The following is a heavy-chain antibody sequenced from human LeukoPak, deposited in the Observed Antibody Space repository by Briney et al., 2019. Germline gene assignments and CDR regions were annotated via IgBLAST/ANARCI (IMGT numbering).Heavy chain of an antibody. Sequence: GGSLRLSCAASGFTFSSYSMNWVRQAPGKGLEWVSSISSSSSYIYYADSVKGRFTISRDNAKNSLYLQMNSLRAEDTVVYYCARTSRDSSGYYFNYWGQGTLVTVSS. CDR3: ARTSRDSSGYYFNY. CDR2: ISSSSSYI. J-gene: IGHJ4*02. D-gene: IGHD3-22*01. V-gene: IGHV3-21*01. CDR1: GFTFSSYS.